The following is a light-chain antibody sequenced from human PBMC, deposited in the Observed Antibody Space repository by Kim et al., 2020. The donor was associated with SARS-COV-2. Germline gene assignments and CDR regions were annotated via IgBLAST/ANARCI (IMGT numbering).Light chain of an antibody. J-gene: IGLJ3*02. CDR1: KLGDKY. Sequence: VSVSPGQTASITCSGDKLGDKYVCWYQQKPGRSPVLVIYQDRKRPSGIPERFSGSNSGNIATLTISGTQATDEADYFCQAWDSDTVFGGGTQLTVL. CDR3: QAWDSDTV. V-gene: IGLV3-1*01. CDR2: QDR.